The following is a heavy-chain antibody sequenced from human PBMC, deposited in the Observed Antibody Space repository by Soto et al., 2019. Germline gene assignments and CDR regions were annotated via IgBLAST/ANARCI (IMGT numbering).Heavy chain of an antibody. CDR1: GFTFSSYA. V-gene: IGHV3-23*01. D-gene: IGHD5-12*01. J-gene: IGHJ4*02. CDR2: ISGSGGST. Sequence: GSLRLSCAASGFTFSSYAMSWVRQAPGKGLEWVSAISGSGGSTYYADSVKGRFTISRDNAKNTLYVQMNSLRVEDTAVYYCARSSYPYYFDYWGQGALVTVSS. CDR3: ARSSYPYYFDY.